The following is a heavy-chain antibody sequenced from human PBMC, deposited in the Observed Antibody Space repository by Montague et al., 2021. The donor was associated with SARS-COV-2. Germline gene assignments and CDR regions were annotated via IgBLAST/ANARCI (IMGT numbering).Heavy chain of an antibody. Sequence: SETLSLTCTVSGGSISSYYWSWIRQPPGKGLEWIGYIYYSGSTNYNPSLKSRVTISVDTSKNQFSLKLSSVTAADTAVYYCARALVPEEWLFGGDYYYYMDVWGKGTRVTVSS. CDR1: GGSISSYY. CDR3: ARALVPEEWLFGGDYYYYMDV. CDR2: IYYSGST. D-gene: IGHD3-3*01. V-gene: IGHV4-59*01. J-gene: IGHJ6*03.